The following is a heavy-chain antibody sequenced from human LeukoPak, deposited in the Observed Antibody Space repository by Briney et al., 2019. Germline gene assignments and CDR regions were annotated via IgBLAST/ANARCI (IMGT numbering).Heavy chain of an antibody. CDR2: ISGDGGSP. D-gene: IGHD2-8*01. J-gene: IGHJ4*01. CDR1: GFTFDDYA. CDR3: ARDRRCTNSNCYGPFDY. Sequence: GGSLRLSCAASGFTFDDYAMHWVRQTPGKRLEWVSLISGDGGSPEYTDSVKGRFTISRDNSNNSLYLQMNSLRTEDTALYFCARDRRCTNSNCYGPFDYSGHGALVTVSS. V-gene: IGHV3-43*02.